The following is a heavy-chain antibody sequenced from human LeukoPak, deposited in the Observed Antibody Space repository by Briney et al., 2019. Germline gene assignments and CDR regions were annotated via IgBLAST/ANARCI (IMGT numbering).Heavy chain of an antibody. J-gene: IGHJ4*02. Sequence: SETLSLTCTVSVGSISSGSYYWSWIRQPARKGLEWIGRIYTSGSTNYNPSLKSRVTISVDTSKSQFSLKLSSVTAADTAVYYCARAEISIAAAGDYWGQGTLVTVSS. V-gene: IGHV4-61*02. D-gene: IGHD6-13*01. CDR2: IYTSGST. CDR1: VGSISSGSYY. CDR3: ARAEISIAAAGDY.